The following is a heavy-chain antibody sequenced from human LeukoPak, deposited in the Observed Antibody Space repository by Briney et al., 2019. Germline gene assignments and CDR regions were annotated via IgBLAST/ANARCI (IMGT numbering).Heavy chain of an antibody. J-gene: IGHJ4*02. CDR1: GGTFSSYA. CDR3: ARQAIVATMTDY. CDR2: IIPILGTA. Sequence: SVKVSCKASGGTFSSYAISWVRQAPGQGLEWMGRIIPILGTANYAQKFQGRVTITADKSTSTAYMELSSLRSEDTAVYYCARQAIVATMTDYWGQGTLVTVSS. D-gene: IGHD5-12*01. V-gene: IGHV1-69*04.